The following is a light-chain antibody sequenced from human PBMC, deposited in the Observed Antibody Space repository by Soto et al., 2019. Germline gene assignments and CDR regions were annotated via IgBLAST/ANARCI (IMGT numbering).Light chain of an antibody. J-gene: IGLJ1*01. CDR1: SSDVGGYNY. Sequence: QSALTQPASVSGSPGQSITISCTGTSSDVGGYNYISWYQHHSGEAPKVMIYDVGDRPSGVSNRFSGSKSGNTASLTISGLQAEDEADYYCCSFTSSNLYVFGTGTKVTVL. CDR3: CSFTSSNLYV. V-gene: IGLV2-14*03. CDR2: DVG.